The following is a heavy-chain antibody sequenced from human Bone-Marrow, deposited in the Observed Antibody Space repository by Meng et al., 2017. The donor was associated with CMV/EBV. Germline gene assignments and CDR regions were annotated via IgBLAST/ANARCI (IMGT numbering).Heavy chain of an antibody. CDR3: ARHNIVATVDSYYFGMDV. Sequence: GESLKISCAASGFTFSDYYMSWIRQAPGRGLEWGANIKQDGSEKYYVDSVKGRFTISRDNAKNSLYLQMNGLRDDDTAVYFCARHNIVATVDSYYFGMDVWGQGTTVTVSS. J-gene: IGHJ6*02. D-gene: IGHD5-12*01. CDR2: IKQDGSEK. CDR1: GFTFSDYY. V-gene: IGHV3-7*01.